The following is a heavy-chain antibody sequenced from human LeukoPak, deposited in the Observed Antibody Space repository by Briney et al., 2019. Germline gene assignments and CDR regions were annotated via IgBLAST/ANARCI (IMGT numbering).Heavy chain of an antibody. D-gene: IGHD2-2*01. Sequence: PSETLSLTCALYGGSLSGYYWSWIRKPPAKGLEWIGEINHSGSTNYNPYLKSRVTISVDTSKNQFSLKLSSATAADTAVYYCARLEVVPAALTYYYYYYMDVWGKGTTVTVSS. CDR3: ARLEVVPAALTYYYYYYMDV. J-gene: IGHJ6*03. CDR1: GGSLSGYY. CDR2: INHSGST. V-gene: IGHV4-34*01.